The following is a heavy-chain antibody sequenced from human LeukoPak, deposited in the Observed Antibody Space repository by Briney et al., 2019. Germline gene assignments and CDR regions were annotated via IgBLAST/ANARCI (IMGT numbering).Heavy chain of an antibody. CDR3: AGGYCGGGSCRTFYFDY. V-gene: IGHV4-4*07. Sequence: PSETLSLTCTVSGGSISSYYWSWIRQPAGTGLEWIGRIYSSGTTNYNPSLKSRLPMSVDTSKNQFSLKLSSVTAADTAVYYCAGGYCGGGSCRTFYFDYWGQGALVTVSS. J-gene: IGHJ4*02. CDR2: IYSSGTT. D-gene: IGHD2-15*01. CDR1: GGSISSYY.